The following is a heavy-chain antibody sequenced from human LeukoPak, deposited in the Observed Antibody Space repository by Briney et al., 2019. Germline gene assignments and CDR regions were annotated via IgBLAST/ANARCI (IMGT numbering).Heavy chain of an antibody. CDR3: ARDRRYSGYDQIDY. D-gene: IGHD5-12*01. Sequence: ASVKVSCKASGYTFTGYYMHWVRQAPGQGLEWMGWINPNSGGTNYAQKFQGRVTMTRDTSISTAYMELSRLRSDDTAVYYCARDRRYSGYDQIDYWGQGTLVTVSS. CDR2: INPNSGGT. CDR1: GYTFTGYY. V-gene: IGHV1-2*02. J-gene: IGHJ4*02.